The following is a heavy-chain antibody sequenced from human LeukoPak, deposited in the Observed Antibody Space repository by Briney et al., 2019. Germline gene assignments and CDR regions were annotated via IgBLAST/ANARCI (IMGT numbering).Heavy chain of an antibody. J-gene: IGHJ4*02. D-gene: IGHD6-13*01. CDR2: IYSGGST. V-gene: IGHV3-53*01. CDR1: GFTVSSNY. Sequence: GGSLRLSCAASGFTVSSNYMSWVRQAPGKGLEWVSVIYSGGSTYYADSLKGRFTISRDNSKNTLYLQMNSLRAEDTAVYYCARGIAAAGTWEYYFDYWGQGTLVTVSS. CDR3: ARGIAAAGTWEYYFDY.